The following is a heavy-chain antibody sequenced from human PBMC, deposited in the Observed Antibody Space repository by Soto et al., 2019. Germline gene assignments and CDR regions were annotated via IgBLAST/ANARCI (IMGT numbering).Heavy chain of an antibody. D-gene: IGHD2-21*01. J-gene: IGHJ4*02. CDR2: IIPKLGAA. CDR3: ARGGDGYNCGGVY. CDR1: GGGNLRDYR. V-gene: IGHV1-69*01. Sequence: QVQLVQSGAEVKEPGSSVKVSCKASGGGNLRDYRTTWVRRAPGQGLEWMGGIIPKLGAANYAQNFQGRLTVTADESTNTVYMEIRGLRSDDTDVYYCARGGDGYNCGGVYWGQGTPVTVSS.